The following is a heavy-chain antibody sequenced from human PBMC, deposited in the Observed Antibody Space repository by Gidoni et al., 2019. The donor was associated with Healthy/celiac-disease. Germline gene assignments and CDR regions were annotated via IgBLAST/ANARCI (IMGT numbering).Heavy chain of an antibody. CDR2: ISGSGGST. CDR3: AKDFALGGYPRGWFDP. CDR1: GFTFSSYA. V-gene: IGHV3-23*01. Sequence: EVQLLESGGGLVQPGGSLRLSCAASGFTFSSYAMSWVRQAPGKGLEWVSAISGSGGSTYYADSVKGRFTISRDNSKNTLYRQMNSLRAEDTAVYYCAKDFALGGYPRGWFDPWGQGTLVTVSS. D-gene: IGHD5-12*01. J-gene: IGHJ5*02.